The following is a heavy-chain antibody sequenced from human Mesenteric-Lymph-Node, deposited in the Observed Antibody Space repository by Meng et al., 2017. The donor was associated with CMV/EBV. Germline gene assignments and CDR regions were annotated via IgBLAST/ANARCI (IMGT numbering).Heavy chain of an antibody. Sequence: SETLSLTCAVYGGSFSGYYWSWTRQPPGKGLEWIGEINHSGSTNYNPPLKSRVTISVDTSKNQFSLKLSSVTAADTAVYYCARQYGRSVFDYWGQGTLVTVSS. V-gene: IGHV4-34*01. CDR2: INHSGST. CDR3: ARQYGRSVFDY. J-gene: IGHJ4*02. CDR1: GGSFSGYY. D-gene: IGHD6-6*01.